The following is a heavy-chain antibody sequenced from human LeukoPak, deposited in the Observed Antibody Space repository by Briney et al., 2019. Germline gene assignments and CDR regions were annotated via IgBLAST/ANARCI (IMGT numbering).Heavy chain of an antibody. Sequence: GGSLRLSCAASGFRFSDYHINWVRQAPGKGLEWISYITTTGTTIYADSVKGRFVISRDNAKSSLYLQMDSLRDEDAAVYYCARVWQDYSGVDYWGQGALVTVAS. J-gene: IGHJ4*02. CDR3: ARVWQDYSGVDY. V-gene: IGHV3-48*02. CDR1: GFRFSDYH. CDR2: ITTTGTT. D-gene: IGHD2-21*01.